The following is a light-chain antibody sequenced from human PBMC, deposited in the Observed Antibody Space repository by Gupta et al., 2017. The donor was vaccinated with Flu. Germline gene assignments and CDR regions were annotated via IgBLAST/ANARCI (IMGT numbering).Light chain of an antibody. CDR2: SGC. V-gene: IGKV2-28*01. CDR3: RQGLQTPFT. J-gene: IGKJ3*01. CDR1: QSRQHRNGYIY. Sequence: VTAGESASIVGRSGQSRQHRNGYIYFNWCLQKPGQTPQLLIYSGCNRATGVPDRFRGRASGTEFTLTIIRVMTEDVGVYSCRQGLQTPFTFGHGTKLDIK.